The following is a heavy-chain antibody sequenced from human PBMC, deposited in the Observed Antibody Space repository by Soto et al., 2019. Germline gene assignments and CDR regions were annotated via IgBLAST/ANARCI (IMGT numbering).Heavy chain of an antibody. CDR2: ISWNSGSI. CDR3: TKVLFVDYVASNSIWYFDL. Sequence: EVQLVESGGGLVQPGRSLRLSCAASGFTFHNCAMHWVRQAPGKGLEWVSGISWNSGSIAYADSVKGRFTISRDNAKNSLYLQMNSLRVEDTALYYCTKVLFVDYVASNSIWYFDLWGRGTLVTVSS. J-gene: IGHJ2*01. V-gene: IGHV3-9*01. CDR1: GFTFHNCA. D-gene: IGHD4-17*01.